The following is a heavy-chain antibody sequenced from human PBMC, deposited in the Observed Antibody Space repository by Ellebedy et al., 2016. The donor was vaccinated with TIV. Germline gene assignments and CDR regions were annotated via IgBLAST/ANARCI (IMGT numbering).Heavy chain of an antibody. CDR2: IYYSGST. Sequence: SETLSLTCTVSGGSISSYYWSWIRQPPGKGLEWIGYIYYSGSTNYNPSLKSRVTISVDTSKNQYSLKLSSVTDADTAVYYCARGLYGPNWFDPWGQGTLVTVSS. J-gene: IGHJ5*02. D-gene: IGHD2-8*01. CDR3: ARGLYGPNWFDP. CDR1: GGSISSYY. V-gene: IGHV4-59*12.